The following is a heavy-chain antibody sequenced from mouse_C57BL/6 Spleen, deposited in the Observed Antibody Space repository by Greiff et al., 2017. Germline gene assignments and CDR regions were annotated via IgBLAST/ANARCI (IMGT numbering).Heavy chain of an antibody. V-gene: IGHV1-55*01. Sequence: QVQLQQPGAELVKPGASVKMSCKASGYTFTSYWITWVKQRPGQGLEWIGDIYPGSGSTNYNEKFKSKATLTVDTSSSTAYMQLSSLTSEDSAVYYCARLGYDYDEGLYAMDYWGQGTSVTVSS. D-gene: IGHD2-4*01. CDR2: IYPGSGST. J-gene: IGHJ4*01. CDR3: ARLGYDYDEGLYAMDY. CDR1: GYTFTSYW.